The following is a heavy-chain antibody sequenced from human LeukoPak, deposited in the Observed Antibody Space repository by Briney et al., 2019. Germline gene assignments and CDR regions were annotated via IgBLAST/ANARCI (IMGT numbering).Heavy chain of an antibody. Sequence: SETLSLTCAVYGGSFSGYYWSWIRQPPGKGLEWIGEINHSGSTNYNPSLKSRVTISVDTSKNQFSLKLSSVTAADTAVYYRARVYCSGGSCYSGSGYFQHWGQGTLVTVSS. CDR3: ARVYCSGGSCYSGSGYFQH. J-gene: IGHJ1*01. V-gene: IGHV4-34*01. CDR2: INHSGST. D-gene: IGHD2-15*01. CDR1: GGSFSGYY.